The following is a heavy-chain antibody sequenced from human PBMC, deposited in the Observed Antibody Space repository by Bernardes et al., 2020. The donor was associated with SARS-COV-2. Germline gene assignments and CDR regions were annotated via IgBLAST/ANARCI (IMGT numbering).Heavy chain of an antibody. CDR1: GYTFTSSA. CDR3: AREQGYGSGSYYYYYYGMDV. Sequence: ASVQVSCKASGYTFTSSAMHWVLQPPGQRLEWMGWINAGNGNTKYSQKFQGRVTITRDTSASTAYMELSSLRSEDTAVYYCAREQGYGSGSYYYYYYGMDVWGQGTTVTVSS. CDR2: INAGNGNT. D-gene: IGHD3-10*01. J-gene: IGHJ6*02. V-gene: IGHV1-3*01.